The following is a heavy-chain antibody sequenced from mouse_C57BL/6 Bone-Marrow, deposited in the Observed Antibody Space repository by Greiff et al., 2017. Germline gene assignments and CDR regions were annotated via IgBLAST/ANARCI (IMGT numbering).Heavy chain of an antibody. CDR3: ARGRSGNYYFDY. Sequence: EVQLVESGPGLVKPSQSLSLTCSVTGYSITSGYYWNWIRQFPGNKLEWMGYISYDGSNNYNPSLKNRISITRDTSKNQFFLTLNSVTTEDTATYYCARGRSGNYYFDYWGQGTTLTVSS. CDR1: GYSITSGYY. V-gene: IGHV3-6*01. CDR2: ISYDGSN. D-gene: IGHD1-3*01. J-gene: IGHJ2*01.